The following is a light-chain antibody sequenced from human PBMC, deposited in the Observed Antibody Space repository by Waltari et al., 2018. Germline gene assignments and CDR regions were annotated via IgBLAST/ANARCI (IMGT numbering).Light chain of an antibody. V-gene: IGKV1-33*01. J-gene: IGKJ3*01. CDR3: QHNDNPPLT. CDR1: QHLNKW. CDR2: RTS. Sequence: DIQMTQSPPFLSASVGDRVTINCRASQHLNKWLAWYQQKPGKAPKLLISRTSNLEPGVPSRFSGSRSGTDFTLIISGLQAEDVATYFCQHNDNPPLTFGPGTKVD.